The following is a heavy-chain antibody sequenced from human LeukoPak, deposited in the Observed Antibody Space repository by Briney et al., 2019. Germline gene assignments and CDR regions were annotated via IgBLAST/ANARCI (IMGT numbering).Heavy chain of an antibody. CDR1: GFTFRNYG. V-gene: IGHV3-30*18. J-gene: IGHJ5*02. D-gene: IGHD3-10*01. CDR2: ISHDENKK. CDR3: TEGGGTYYNPFDP. Sequence: GGSLRLSCAASGFTFRNYGMHWVRRAPGKGLEWVTGISHDENKKYYADSVKGRFTISRDNSKSTVYLQMNSLSTEDTAVYYCTEGGGTYYNPFDPWGQGTLVTVSS.